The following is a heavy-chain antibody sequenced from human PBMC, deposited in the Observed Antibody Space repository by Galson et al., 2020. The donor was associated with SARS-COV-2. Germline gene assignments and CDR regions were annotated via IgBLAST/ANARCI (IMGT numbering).Heavy chain of an antibody. D-gene: IGHD1-1*01. CDR1: GLTFSSYA. J-gene: IGHJ4*02. CDR3: AKGRSWNDAPFDY. V-gene: IGHV3-23*01. Sequence: TGGSLRLSCAASGLTFSSYAMTWVRQAPGKGLEWVSTISGTGGTEYYADSVKGRFTISRDNSQDTLYLQMNSRRAEDTAVYYCAKGRSWNDAPFDYWGQLSLFTVSS. CDR2: ISGTGGTE.